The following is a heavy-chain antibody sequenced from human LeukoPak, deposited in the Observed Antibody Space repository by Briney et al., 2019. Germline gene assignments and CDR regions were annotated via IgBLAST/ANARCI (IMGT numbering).Heavy chain of an antibody. CDR1: GFTFSSYS. D-gene: IGHD4-17*01. Sequence: GGSLRLSCAASGFTFSSYSMNWVRQAPGKGLEWVSYISSVSSTMYYADSVKGRFTISRDNARNSLYLQMNSLRAEDTALYYCAKGPPTVPYYYYGMDVWGQGTTVTVSS. CDR3: AKGPPTVPYYYYGMDV. J-gene: IGHJ6*02. V-gene: IGHV3-48*01. CDR2: ISSVSSTM.